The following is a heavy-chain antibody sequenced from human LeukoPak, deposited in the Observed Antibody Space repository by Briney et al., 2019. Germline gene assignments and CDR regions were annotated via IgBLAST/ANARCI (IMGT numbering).Heavy chain of an antibody. CDR1: GFTFSSYW. V-gene: IGHV3-74*01. D-gene: IGHD6-6*01. J-gene: IGHJ3*02. CDR2: INSDGSST. CDR3: ASLFLCYGCSRSSDAINI. Sequence: QAGGSLRLSCAASGFTFSSYWMHWVRHAPEKGLVWVSRINSDGSSTTYADSVKGRFTISRDNAKNTLYLQMNSLKAEDTAVYYCASLFLCYGCSRSSDAINIWGQGTMVTVSS.